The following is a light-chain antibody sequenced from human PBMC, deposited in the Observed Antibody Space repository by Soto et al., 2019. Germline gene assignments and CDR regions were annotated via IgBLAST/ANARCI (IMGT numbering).Light chain of an antibody. J-gene: IGKJ5*01. Sequence: DIQMTHSPSTLSASVGDSVTITPRASQSLRGWLAWYQQRPGKAPKALIYDASTLASGVPSRFNGSGSGTEFTLTISSLQPDDFATYYCQQYITYSTFGQGTRLEIK. CDR1: QSLRGW. CDR3: QQYITYST. V-gene: IGKV1-5*01. CDR2: DAS.